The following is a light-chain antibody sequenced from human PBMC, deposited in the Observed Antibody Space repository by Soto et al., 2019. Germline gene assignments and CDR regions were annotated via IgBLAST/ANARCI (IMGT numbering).Light chain of an antibody. J-gene: IGKJ5*01. V-gene: IGKV3-11*01. CDR1: QSISTY. Sequence: EILLTQSPPTLSLSPGESATLSCWASQSISTYLGWYQQKPGQAPRLLIYDASNRATGIPARFSGSGSGTDFTLTISSLEPDHSAVYYCQQRSHWPPITFGQGTRLGI. CDR2: DAS. CDR3: QQRSHWPPIT.